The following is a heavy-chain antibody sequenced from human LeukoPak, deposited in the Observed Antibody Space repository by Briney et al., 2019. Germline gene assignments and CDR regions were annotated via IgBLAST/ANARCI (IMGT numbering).Heavy chain of an antibody. CDR1: GFTFSSYS. J-gene: IGHJ4*02. D-gene: IGHD4-17*01. CDR3: ARDRTSTYGDQFDY. V-gene: IGHV3-74*01. CDR2: IKSDGSST. Sequence: PGGSLRLSCAASGFTFSSYSMNWVRQAPGKGLVWVSRIKSDGSSTSYADSVKGRFTISRDNAKNTLYPQMNSLRAEDTAVYYCARDRTSTYGDQFDYWGQGTLVAVSS.